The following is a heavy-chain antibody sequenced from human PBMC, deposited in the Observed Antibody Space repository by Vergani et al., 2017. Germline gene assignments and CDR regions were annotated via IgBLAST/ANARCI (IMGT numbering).Heavy chain of an antibody. CDR3: ARQNFYELDP. J-gene: IGHJ5*02. CDR2: IYYSGST. CDR1: GGSISSYY. Sequence: QVQLQESGPGLVKPSETLSLTCTVSGGSISSYYWSWIRQPPGKGLEWIGYIYYSGSTNYNPSLKSRVTISVDTSKNQFSLKLSSVTAADTAVYYCARQNFYELDPWGQGTLVTVSS. D-gene: IGHD2/OR15-2a*01. V-gene: IGHV4-59*01.